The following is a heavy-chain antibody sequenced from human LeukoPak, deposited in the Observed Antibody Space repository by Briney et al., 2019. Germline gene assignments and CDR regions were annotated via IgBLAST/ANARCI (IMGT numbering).Heavy chain of an antibody. J-gene: IGHJ4*02. D-gene: IGHD5-18*01. CDR3: ARRAGGYSHPYDY. Sequence: SGGSLRLSCTVSGFTVSSNSMSWVRQAPGKGLEWVSFIYSGGNTLYSDSVKGRFTISRDNSKNTLYLQMNSLRAEDTAVYYCARRAGGYSHPYDYWGQGTLVTVSS. V-gene: IGHV3-53*01. CDR1: GFTVSSNS. CDR2: IYSGGNT.